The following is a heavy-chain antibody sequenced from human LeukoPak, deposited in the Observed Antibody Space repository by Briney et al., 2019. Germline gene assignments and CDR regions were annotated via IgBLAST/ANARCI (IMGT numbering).Heavy chain of an antibody. CDR1: EFTFTNYA. CDR2: ISYDGSNK. J-gene: IGHJ4*02. V-gene: IGHV3-30*04. D-gene: IGHD3-10*01. Sequence: GGSLRLSCAASEFTFTNYAMHWVRQAPGRGLEWVAVISYDGSNKYYADSVKGRFTISRDNSRNTLYLQMNSLRAEDTAVYYCARAGQEWFGELGFDQWGQGTLVIVSS. CDR3: ARAGQEWFGELGFDQ.